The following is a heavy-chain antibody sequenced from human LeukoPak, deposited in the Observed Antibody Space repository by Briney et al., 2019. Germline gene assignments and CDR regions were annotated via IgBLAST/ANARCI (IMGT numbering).Heavy chain of an antibody. CDR2: IYSGGST. D-gene: IGHD1-1*01. J-gene: IGHJ3*02. Sequence: GGSLRLSCAASGFTFSSYAMSWVRHAPGKGLEWVSVIYSGGSTYYADSVKGRFTISRDNSKNTLYLQMHSLRAEDTAVYYCAKPRTIRSFDAFDIWGQGTMVTVSS. CDR3: AKPRTIRSFDAFDI. V-gene: IGHV3-23*03. CDR1: GFTFSSYA.